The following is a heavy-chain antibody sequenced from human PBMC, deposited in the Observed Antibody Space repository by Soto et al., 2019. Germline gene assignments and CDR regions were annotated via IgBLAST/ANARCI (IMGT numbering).Heavy chain of an antibody. CDR2: INHSGST. V-gene: IGHV4-34*01. J-gene: IGHJ6*03. Sequence: ASETLSLTCAVYGGSFSGYYWSWIRQPPGKGLEWIGEINHSGSTNYNPSLKSRVTISVDTSKNQFSLKLSSVTAADTAVYYCARSSYDYIWGSYRYTAHYMDVWGKGTTVTVSS. D-gene: IGHD3-16*02. CDR1: GGSFSGYY. CDR3: ARSSYDYIWGSYRYTAHYMDV.